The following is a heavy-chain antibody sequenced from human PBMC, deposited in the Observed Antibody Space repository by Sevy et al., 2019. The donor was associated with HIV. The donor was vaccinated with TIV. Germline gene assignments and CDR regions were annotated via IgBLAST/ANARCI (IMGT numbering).Heavy chain of an antibody. V-gene: IGHV4-30-4*01. CDR2: IHYSAIT. D-gene: IGHD5-18*01. CDR1: GGSISSGDYY. J-gene: IGHJ4*02. Sequence: SETLSLTCTVSGGSISSGDYYWSWIRQPPGKGLEWIGYIHYSAITHYNPSLKSRPTISVDTSMNQFSLSLSSVTAADTAVYYCARGGYNYGSQIFDYWGQGTLVTVSS. CDR3: ARGGYNYGSQIFDY.